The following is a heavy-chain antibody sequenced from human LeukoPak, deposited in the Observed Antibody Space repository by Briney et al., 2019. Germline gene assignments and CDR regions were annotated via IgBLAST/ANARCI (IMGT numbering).Heavy chain of an antibody. CDR3: ARSMSTFGIWDLYYYDSRPINTGLDY. D-gene: IGHD3-22*01. J-gene: IGHJ4*02. V-gene: IGHV3-30*04. Sequence: PGGSLRLSCAASGFTFSSYAMHWVRQAPGKGLEWVAVISYDGSNKYYADSVKGRFTISRDNSKNTLYLQMNSLRAEDTAVYYCARSMSTFGIWDLYYYDSRPINTGLDYWGQGTLVTVSS. CDR1: GFTFSSYA. CDR2: ISYDGSNK.